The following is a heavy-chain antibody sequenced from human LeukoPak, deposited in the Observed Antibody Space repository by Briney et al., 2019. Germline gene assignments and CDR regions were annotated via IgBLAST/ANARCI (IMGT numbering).Heavy chain of an antibody. CDR1: GFTFSSYG. D-gene: IGHD4-17*01. CDR3: ARAFDYAFDY. CDR2: IRYDGSNK. Sequence: GGSLRLSCAASGFTFSSYGMHWVRQAPGKGLEWVAFIRYDGSNKYYADSVKGRFTISRDNSKNTLYLQMNSLRAEDTAVYYCARAFDYAFDYWGQETLVTVSS. V-gene: IGHV3-30*02. J-gene: IGHJ4*02.